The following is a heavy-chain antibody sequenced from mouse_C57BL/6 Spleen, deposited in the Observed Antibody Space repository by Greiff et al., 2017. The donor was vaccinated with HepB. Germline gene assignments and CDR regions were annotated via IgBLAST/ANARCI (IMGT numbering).Heavy chain of an antibody. CDR3: ARSDGYYLDY. D-gene: IGHD2-3*01. Sequence: EVKLMESGGGLVKPGGSLKLSCAASGFTFSSYAMSWVRQTPEKRLEWVATISDGGSYTYYPDNVKGRFTISRDNAKNNLYLQMSHLKSEDTAMYYCARSDGYYLDYWGQGTTLTVSS. J-gene: IGHJ2*01. CDR2: ISDGGSYT. CDR1: GFTFSSYA. V-gene: IGHV5-4*03.